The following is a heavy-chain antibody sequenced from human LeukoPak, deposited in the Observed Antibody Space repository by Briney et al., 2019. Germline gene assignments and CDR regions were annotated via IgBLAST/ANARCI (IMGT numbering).Heavy chain of an antibody. CDR3: TRDTFGARDS. V-gene: IGHV3-53*01. J-gene: IGHJ4*02. D-gene: IGHD3-10*01. CDR1: GFSVSSNY. CDR2: IRSGGNT. Sequence: PGGSLRLSCAASGFSVSSNYMNWVRQAPGKGLEWVSVIRSGGNTDYADSVKGRFTISRDNSKNTLYLQMNSLRAEDTAVYYCTRDTFGARDSWGQGTLVTVSS.